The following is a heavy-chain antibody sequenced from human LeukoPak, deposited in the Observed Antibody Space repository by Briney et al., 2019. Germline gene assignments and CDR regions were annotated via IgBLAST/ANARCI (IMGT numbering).Heavy chain of an antibody. D-gene: IGHD3-16*01. CDR1: GFTFDDYG. J-gene: IGHJ4*02. CDR3: ARSSYYDTTDYFDY. Sequence: PGGSLRLSCAASGFTFDDYGMTWVRQVPGKGLQWVSDIDYNGGNTGYADSVKGRFTISRDNAKNSLFLQMDSLRAEDTALYYCARSSYYDTTDYFDYWGQGTLVTVSS. V-gene: IGHV3-20*04. CDR2: IDYNGGNT.